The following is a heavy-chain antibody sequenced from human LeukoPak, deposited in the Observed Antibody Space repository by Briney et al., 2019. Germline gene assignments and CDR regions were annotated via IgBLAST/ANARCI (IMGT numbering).Heavy chain of an antibody. D-gene: IGHD3-16*01. V-gene: IGHV6-1*01. J-gene: IGHJ4*02. CDR2: TYYRSKWYS. CDR3: ASGGSSLRDPPDY. CDR1: GDSVSSNSAA. Sequence: SQTLSLTCVISGDSVSSNSAAWNWIRQSPSRGLEWLGRTYYRSKWYSYPAVSVKSRIIINPDTSKNQFSLQLNSVTPEDTAVYYCASGGSSLRDPPDYWGQGTLVTVSS.